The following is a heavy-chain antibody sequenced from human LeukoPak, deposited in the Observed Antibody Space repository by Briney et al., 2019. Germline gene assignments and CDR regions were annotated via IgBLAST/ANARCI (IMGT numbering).Heavy chain of an antibody. CDR3: ARDGDSSGYPGRDY. CDR1: GYTLTSYG. CDR2: ISAYNGNT. D-gene: IGHD6-19*01. V-gene: IGHV1-18*01. Sequence: ASVKVSCKASGYTLTSYGISWVRQAPGQGLEWMGWISAYNGNTNYAQKLQGRVTMTTDTSTSTAYMEPRSLRSDDTAVYYCARDGDSSGYPGRDYWGQGTLVTVSS. J-gene: IGHJ4*02.